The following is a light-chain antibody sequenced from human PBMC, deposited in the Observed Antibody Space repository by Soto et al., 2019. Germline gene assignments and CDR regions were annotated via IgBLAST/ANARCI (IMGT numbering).Light chain of an antibody. V-gene: IGLV2-14*01. CDR1: SSDVGGYNY. J-gene: IGLJ2*01. CDR3: SSYTSDNTLV. CDR2: EVS. Sequence: QSALTQPASVCGSPGQSITISCTGTSSDVGGYNYVSWYQQHRGKAPKLMIYEVSSRPSGVSSRFSGSKFGYTASLTISGLLPEDEADYYCSSYTSDNTLVFGGGTKLTVL.